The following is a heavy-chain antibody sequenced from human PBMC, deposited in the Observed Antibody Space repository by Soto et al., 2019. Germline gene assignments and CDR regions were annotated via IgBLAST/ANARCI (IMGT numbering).Heavy chain of an antibody. CDR1: GFTFSGHW. CDR3: ARSDWFDP. CDR2: IKSDGRST. Sequence: EVQLVESGGGLVQPGGSLRLSCAASGFTFSGHWMHWVRQAPGKGLVWVSRIKSDGRSTSYADSVKGRFTVSRDNAKNTLYLHMTSLRAEDTAVYYCARSDWFDPWGQGTLVTVSS. J-gene: IGHJ5*02. V-gene: IGHV3-74*01.